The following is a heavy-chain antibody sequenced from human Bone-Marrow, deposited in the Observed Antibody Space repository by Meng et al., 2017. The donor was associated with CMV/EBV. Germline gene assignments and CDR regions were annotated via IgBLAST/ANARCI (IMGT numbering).Heavy chain of an antibody. CDR2: ISSSSSYI. CDR1: GFTVSSNY. D-gene: IGHD1-26*01. Sequence: GESLKISCAASGFTVSSNYMNWVRQAPGKGLEWVSSISSSSSYIYYADSVKGRFTISRDNAKNSLYLQMNSLRAEDTAVYYCARDLSGRGESGYWGQGTLVTVSS. J-gene: IGHJ4*02. V-gene: IGHV3-21*01. CDR3: ARDLSGRGESGY.